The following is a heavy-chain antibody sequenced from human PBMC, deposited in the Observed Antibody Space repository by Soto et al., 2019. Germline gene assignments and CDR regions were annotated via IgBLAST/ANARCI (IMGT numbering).Heavy chain of an antibody. CDR2: MNQDGSQT. V-gene: IGHV3-7*01. Sequence: EVQLVESGGGLVQPGGSLRLSCAASGFTFSSYWMSWVRQAPAKGLEWVATMNQDGSQTYYEDSVKGRFTISRDNAKNSLHLQMSSLRAEDTAVYYWAREYYGLFDSWGQGTRVTVSS. CDR3: AREYYGLFDS. CDR1: GFTFSSYW. J-gene: IGHJ4*02. D-gene: IGHD4-17*01.